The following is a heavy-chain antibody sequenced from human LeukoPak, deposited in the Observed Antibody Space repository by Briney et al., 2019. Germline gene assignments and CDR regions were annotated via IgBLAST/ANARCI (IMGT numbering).Heavy chain of an antibody. CDR2: MNPNSGNT. J-gene: IGHJ6*02. Sequence: ASVTVSCKASGYTFTSYDINWVRQAIGQGLEWMGWMNPNSGNTGYAQKFQGRVTMTRNTSISTAYMELSSLRSEDTAVYYCARVCGSGGSCYTAGYYYYGMDVWGQGTTVTVSS. D-gene: IGHD2-15*01. V-gene: IGHV1-8*01. CDR1: GYTFTSYD. CDR3: ARVCGSGGSCYTAGYYYYGMDV.